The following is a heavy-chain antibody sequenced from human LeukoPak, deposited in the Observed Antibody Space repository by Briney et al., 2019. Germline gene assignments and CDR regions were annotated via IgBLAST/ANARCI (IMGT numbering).Heavy chain of an antibody. CDR3: ARGHEGYYYDSSGPVDY. CDR2: ISYDAKSN. D-gene: IGHD3-22*01. J-gene: IGHJ4*02. CDR1: GFTFSSYG. Sequence: GGSLRLSCATSGFTFSSYGMHWVRQVPGKGLEWVAVISYDAKSNYHVDSVKGRFTISRDNAKNSLYLQMNSLRAEDTAVYYCARGHEGYYYDSSGPVDYWGQGTLVTVSS. V-gene: IGHV3-30*03.